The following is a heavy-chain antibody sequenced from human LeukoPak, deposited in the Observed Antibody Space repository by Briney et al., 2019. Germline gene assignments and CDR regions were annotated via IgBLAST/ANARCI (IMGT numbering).Heavy chain of an antibody. J-gene: IGHJ5*02. Sequence: PGGSLRLSCAASGFTFSSYSMNWVRQAPGKWLEWVSSVSSSSGYIYYADSVKGRFTISRVNAKNSLYLQMYSLRAEDTAVYYCARVPPFDYGDYEGRFDPWGRGTLVTVSS. CDR1: GFTFSSYS. V-gene: IGHV3-21*01. CDR3: ARVPPFDYGDYEGRFDP. CDR2: VSSSSGYI. D-gene: IGHD4-17*01.